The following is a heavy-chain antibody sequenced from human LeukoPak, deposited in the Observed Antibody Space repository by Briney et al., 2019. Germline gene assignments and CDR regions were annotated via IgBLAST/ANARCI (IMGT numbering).Heavy chain of an antibody. J-gene: IGHJ5*02. V-gene: IGHV4-34*01. CDR2: INHSGST. CDR3: ARGPRQWLPRGWFDP. D-gene: IGHD6-19*01. Sequence: PSETLSLTCTVSGGSISSYYWSWIRQPPGKGLEWIGEINHSGSTNYNPSLKSRVTISVDTSKNQFSLKLSSVTAADTAVYYCARGPRQWLPRGWFDPWGQGTLVTVSS. CDR1: GGSISSYY.